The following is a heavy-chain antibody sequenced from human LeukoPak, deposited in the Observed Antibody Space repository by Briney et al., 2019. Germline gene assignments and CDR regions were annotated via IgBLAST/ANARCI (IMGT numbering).Heavy chain of an antibody. Sequence: PGGSLRLSCAASGFTFSSYEMNWVRQAPGKGLQWISYIRSGGTTIYYADSVKGRFTISRDDADNSLYLQMNSLRAEDTAVYYCARDKGSDGIDFWGQGTLVTVSS. D-gene: IGHD1-26*01. CDR1: GFTFSSYE. CDR2: IRSGGTTI. CDR3: ARDKGSDGIDF. J-gene: IGHJ4*02. V-gene: IGHV3-48*03.